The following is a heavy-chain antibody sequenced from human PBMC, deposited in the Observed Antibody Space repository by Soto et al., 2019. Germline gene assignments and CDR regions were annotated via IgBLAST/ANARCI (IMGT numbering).Heavy chain of an antibody. J-gene: IGHJ5*02. Sequence: ASVKVSCKASGYTFTNNDVSWVRQATGQGLEWMGWMNPGSGDTGYAQKFQGRVTMTRDISIATAYMELNSLTSEDTAIYYCARMESFGSLNWFDPWGKGTLVTVSS. CDR1: GYTFTNND. D-gene: IGHD5-18*01. CDR2: MNPGSGDT. V-gene: IGHV1-8*02. CDR3: ARMESFGSLNWFDP.